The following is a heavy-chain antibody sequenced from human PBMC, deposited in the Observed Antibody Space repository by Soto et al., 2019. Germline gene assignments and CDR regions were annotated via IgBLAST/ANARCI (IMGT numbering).Heavy chain of an antibody. V-gene: IGHV1-2*02. J-gene: IGHJ4*02. CDR2: INPNSGGT. D-gene: IGHD1-26*01. CDR3: ARELVGATRVGSFDY. Sequence: ASVNVSCKASGYTFTGYYMHWVRQAPGQGLEWMGWINPNSGGTNYAQKFQGRVTMTRDTSISTAYMELSRLRSDDTAVYYCARELVGATRVGSFDYWGQGTLVTVSS. CDR1: GYTFTGYY.